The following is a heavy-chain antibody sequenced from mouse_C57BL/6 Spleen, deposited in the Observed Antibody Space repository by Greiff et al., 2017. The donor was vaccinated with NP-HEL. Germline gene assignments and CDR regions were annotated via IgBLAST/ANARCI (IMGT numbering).Heavy chain of an antibody. CDR3: TRGGYYFMDY. Sequence: QVHVKQSGAELVRPGASVTLSCKASGYTFTDYEMHWVKQTPVHGLEWIGAIDPETGGTAYNQKFKGKAILTADKSSSTAYMELRSLTSEDSAVYYCTRGGYYFMDYWGQGTSVTVSS. J-gene: IGHJ4*01. CDR1: GYTFTDYE. D-gene: IGHD2-3*01. V-gene: IGHV1-15*01. CDR2: IDPETGGT.